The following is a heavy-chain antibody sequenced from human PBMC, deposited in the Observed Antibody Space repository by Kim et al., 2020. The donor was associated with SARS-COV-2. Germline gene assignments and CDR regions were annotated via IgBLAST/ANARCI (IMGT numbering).Heavy chain of an antibody. J-gene: IGHJ4*02. CDR1: GGSISSSSYY. D-gene: IGHD3-10*02. CDR2: IYYSGST. Sequence: SETLSLTCTVSGGSISSSSYYWGWIRQPPGKGLEWIGSIYYSGSTYYNPSLKSRVTISVDTSKNQFSLKLSSVTAADTAVYYCARLLATMFYYFDYWGQGTLVTVSS. V-gene: IGHV4-39*01. CDR3: ARLLATMFYYFDY.